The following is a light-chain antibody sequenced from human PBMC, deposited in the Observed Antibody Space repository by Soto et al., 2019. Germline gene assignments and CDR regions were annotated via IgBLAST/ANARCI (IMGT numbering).Light chain of an antibody. J-gene: IGKJ1*01. CDR1: QSVSRY. Sequence: IVLTQSPATLSSSLVERPTLSCSASQSVSRYLAWYQQKPGQGPRGLIYGASSRATGIPDRFSGSGSGTDFTLTINRLEPEDFAVYYCQQYGSSPPTFGQGTKVDIK. CDR3: QQYGSSPPT. V-gene: IGKV3-20*01. CDR2: GAS.